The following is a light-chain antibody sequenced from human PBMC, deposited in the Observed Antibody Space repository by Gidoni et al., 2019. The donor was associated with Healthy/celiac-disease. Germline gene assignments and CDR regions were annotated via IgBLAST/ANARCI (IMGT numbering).Light chain of an antibody. V-gene: IGKV1-39*01. Sequence: DIQMTQSPSSLSASVGDRVTITCRASQSISSYLNWYQQKQGRAPKLLIYGASSLQSGVPSRFSGSGSGTDFTLTISSLQPEDVAIYYCQQSYSIPQTFGQXTELEIK. J-gene: IGKJ2*01. CDR1: QSISSY. CDR3: QQSYSIPQT. CDR2: GAS.